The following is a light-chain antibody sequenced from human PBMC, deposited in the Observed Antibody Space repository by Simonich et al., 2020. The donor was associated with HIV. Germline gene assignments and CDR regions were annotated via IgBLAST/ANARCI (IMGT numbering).Light chain of an antibody. J-gene: IGKJ4*01. CDR1: RNILYNSNNKNY. CDR2: WAS. V-gene: IGKV4-1*01. CDR3: QQYYSTLLT. Sequence: DIVMTQSPDSLAVSLGERATINCKPSRNILYNSNNKNYLAWYQQKPGQPPNLLIYWASTRESGVPDRFSASGSGTDFTLTISSLQAEDVAVYYCQQYYSTLLTFGGGTKVEIK.